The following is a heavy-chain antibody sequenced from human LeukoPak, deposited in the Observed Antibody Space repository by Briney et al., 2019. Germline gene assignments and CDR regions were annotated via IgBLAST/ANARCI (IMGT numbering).Heavy chain of an antibody. CDR1: GGSISSSSYY. CDR3: AESSCWYDYYYGMDV. CDR2: IYYSGST. V-gene: IGHV4-39*01. Sequence: SETLSLTCTVSGGSISSSSYYWGWIRQPPGKGLEWIGSIYYSGSTYYNPSLKSRVTISVDTSKNQFSLKLSSVTAADTAVYSYAESSCWYDYYYGMDVWGQGTTVTVSS. J-gene: IGHJ6*02. D-gene: IGHD6-19*01.